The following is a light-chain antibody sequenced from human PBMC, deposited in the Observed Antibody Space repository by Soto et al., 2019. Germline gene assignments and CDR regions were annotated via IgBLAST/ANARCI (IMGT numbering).Light chain of an antibody. CDR1: QSVTTN. J-gene: IGKJ1*01. V-gene: IGKV3-15*01. CDR3: YQYDTSPWT. CDR2: GAS. Sequence: EVVMTQSPATLSVSPGERATLSCRASQSVTTNMAWYQQKPGQAPRLLIYGASTRATGIPDRFRGSGSGTDFTLTISRLEPEDFAVYYCYQYDTSPWTFGQGTKVDIK.